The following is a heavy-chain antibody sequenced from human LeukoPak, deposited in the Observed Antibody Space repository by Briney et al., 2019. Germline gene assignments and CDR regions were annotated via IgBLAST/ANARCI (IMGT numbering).Heavy chain of an antibody. CDR3: TRDSGTCNWFDP. D-gene: IGHD1-26*01. CDR1: GFTFSDYS. CDR2: IDKKDKGYATAT. Sequence: GGSLRLSCTASGFTFSDYSMHWVRQSSGKGLEWVGQIDKKDKGYATATAYAASVKGRFTSSRDDSINTAYLQMKSLKTEDTARYYCTRDSGTCNWFDPWGQGTLVTVSS. V-gene: IGHV3-73*01. J-gene: IGHJ5*02.